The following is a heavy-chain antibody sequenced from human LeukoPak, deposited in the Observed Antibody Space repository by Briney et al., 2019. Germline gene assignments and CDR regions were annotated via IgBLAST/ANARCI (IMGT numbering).Heavy chain of an antibody. D-gene: IGHD1/OR15-1a*01. V-gene: IGHV4-34*01. J-gene: IGHJ4*02. CDR2: IYHSGNT. CDR1: GFAFSDYY. CDR3: ARRITGTLAPIDY. Sequence: PGGSLRLSCAASGFAFSDYYMSWIRQPPGKGLEWIGEIYHSGNTNYNPSLRSRVTMSVDMSKNHFSLKLSSVTAADTAVYYCARRITGTLAPIDYWGQGTLVTVSS.